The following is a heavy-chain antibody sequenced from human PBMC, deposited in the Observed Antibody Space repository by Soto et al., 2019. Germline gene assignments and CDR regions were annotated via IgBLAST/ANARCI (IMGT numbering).Heavy chain of an antibody. CDR2: INDGNGNT. CDR3: ARDVAAADY. Sequence: QVQLLQSRAEEKKPGASVKVSCKAYGYTFTRYAMHWVRQAPGQRVEWMGWINDGNGNTKYSQKFQDRVTITTDTSASTDYMELSSLKAEDTAVYYCARDVAAADYWGQGTLVTVSS. J-gene: IGHJ4*02. V-gene: IGHV1-3*05. D-gene: IGHD6-13*01. CDR1: GYTFTRYA.